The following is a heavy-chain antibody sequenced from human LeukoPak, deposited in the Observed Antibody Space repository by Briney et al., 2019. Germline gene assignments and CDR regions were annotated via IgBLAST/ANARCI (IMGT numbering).Heavy chain of an antibody. CDR1: GYTFTSYG. Sequence: GASVKVSCKSAGYTFTSYGISWGRQAPGPGLEWVGWISAYNGNTNYAQKLQGRVTMTTDTSTSTAYMELRSLRSDDTAVYYCARDRLDSSSWYPRSLYGMDVWGQGTTVTVSS. V-gene: IGHV1-18*01. J-gene: IGHJ6*02. CDR3: ARDRLDSSSWYPRSLYGMDV. D-gene: IGHD6-13*01. CDR2: ISAYNGNT.